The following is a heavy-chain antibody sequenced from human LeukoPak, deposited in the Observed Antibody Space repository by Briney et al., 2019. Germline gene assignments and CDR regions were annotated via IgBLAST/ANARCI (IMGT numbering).Heavy chain of an antibody. CDR2: IYHSGST. D-gene: IGHD6-13*01. J-gene: IGHJ4*02. Sequence: SETLSLTCAVYGGSISSSNWWSWVRQPPGKGLEWIGEIYHSGSTNYSPSLKSRVTISVDKSKNQFSLKLSSVTAADTAVYYCARSNIAEDYFDYWGQGTLVTVSS. CDR1: GGSISSSNW. V-gene: IGHV4-4*02. CDR3: ARSNIAEDYFDY.